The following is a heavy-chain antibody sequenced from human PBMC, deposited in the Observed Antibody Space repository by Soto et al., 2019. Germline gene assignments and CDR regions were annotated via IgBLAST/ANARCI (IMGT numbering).Heavy chain of an antibody. J-gene: IGHJ4*02. CDR3: ARVHRKTYYYDSSGYYYDY. CDR1: GFTFSDYY. V-gene: IGHV3-11*01. CDR2: ISSSGSTI. Sequence: LRLSCAASGFTFSDYYMSWIRQAPGKGLEWVSYISSSGSTIYYADSVKGRFTISRDNAKNSLYLQMNSLRAEDTAVYYCARVHRKTYYYDSSGYYYDYWGQGTLVTVSS. D-gene: IGHD3-22*01.